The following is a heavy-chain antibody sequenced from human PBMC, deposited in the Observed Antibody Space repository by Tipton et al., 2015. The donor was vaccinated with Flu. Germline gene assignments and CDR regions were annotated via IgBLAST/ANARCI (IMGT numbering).Heavy chain of an antibody. CDR1: GGSISSSSYY. Sequence: TLSLTCTVSGGSISSSSYYWGWIRQPPGKGLEWIGSIYCSGSTYYNPSLKSRVTISVDTSKNQFSLKLSSVTAADTAVYYCAREGKSVTTFDYWGQGTLVTVSS. J-gene: IGHJ4*02. CDR3: AREGKSVTTFDY. D-gene: IGHD4-17*01. CDR2: IYCSGST. V-gene: IGHV4-39*07.